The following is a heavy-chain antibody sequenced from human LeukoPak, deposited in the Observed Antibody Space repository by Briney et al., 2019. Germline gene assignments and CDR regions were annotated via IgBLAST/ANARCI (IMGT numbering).Heavy chain of an antibody. Sequence: GGSLRLSCAASGFTFSSYSMNWVRQAPGKGLEWVPSISSSSSSYIYYADSVKGRFTISRDNAKNSLYLQMNSLRAEDTAVYYCARDEDTIFGVVSHFDYWGQGTLVTVSS. CDR3: ARDEDTIFGVVSHFDY. V-gene: IGHV3-21*01. CDR2: ISSSSSSYI. D-gene: IGHD3-3*01. CDR1: GFTFSSYS. J-gene: IGHJ4*02.